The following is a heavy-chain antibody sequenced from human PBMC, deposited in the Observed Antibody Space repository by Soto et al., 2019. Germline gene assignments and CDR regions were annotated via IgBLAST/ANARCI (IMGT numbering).Heavy chain of an antibody. D-gene: IGHD3-3*01. V-gene: IGHV4-39*01. Sequence: PSETLSLTCTVSGGSISSSSYYWGWIRQPPGKGLEWIGSIYYSGSTYYNPSLKSRVTISVDTSKNQFSLKLSSVTAADTAVYYCASQADFWSGYYLYYYYGMDVWGQGTTVT. CDR3: ASQADFWSGYYLYYYYGMDV. CDR1: GGSISSSSYY. J-gene: IGHJ6*02. CDR2: IYYSGST.